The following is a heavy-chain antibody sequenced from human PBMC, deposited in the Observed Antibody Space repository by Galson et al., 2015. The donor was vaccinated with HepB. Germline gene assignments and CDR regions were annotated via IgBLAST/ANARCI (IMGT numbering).Heavy chain of an antibody. D-gene: IGHD3-22*01. CDR3: ARGGPQVVVKNDAFDI. CDR2: IIPILGIA. Sequence: QSGAEVKKPGESLKISCKASGGTFSSYTISWVRQAPGQGLEWMGRIIPILGIANYAQKFQGRITITADKSTGTAYMELSSLRSEDTAIYYCARGGPQVVVKNDAFDIWGQGTMVTVSS. CDR1: GGTFSSYT. V-gene: IGHV1-69*04. J-gene: IGHJ3*02.